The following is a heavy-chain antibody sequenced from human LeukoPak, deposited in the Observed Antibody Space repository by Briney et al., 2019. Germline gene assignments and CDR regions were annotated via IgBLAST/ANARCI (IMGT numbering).Heavy chain of an antibody. V-gene: IGHV3-21*01. CDR2: ISSSSSYI. CDR1: GFTFSSYS. Sequence: PGGSLRLSCAASGFTFSSYSMNWVPQAPGKGVEWVSSISSSSSYIYYADSVKGRFTISRDNAKDSLYLQMNSLRAEDTAVYYCARDTVTTPYFDYSGQGTLVTVSS. J-gene: IGHJ4*02. D-gene: IGHD4-17*01. CDR3: ARDTVTTPYFDY.